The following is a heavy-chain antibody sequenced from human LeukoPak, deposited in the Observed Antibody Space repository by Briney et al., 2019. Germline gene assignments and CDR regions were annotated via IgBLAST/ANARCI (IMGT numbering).Heavy chain of an antibody. D-gene: IGHD5-18*01. CDR2: IIPIFGTA. CDR3: ARGGYSFNWFDP. V-gene: IGHV1-69*13. CDR1: GGTFSSYA. Sequence: SVKVSCKASGGTFSSYAISWVRQAPGQGLEWMGGIIPIFGTANYAQKFQGRVTITADESTSTAYMELSSLRSEDAAVYYCARGGYSFNWFDPWGQGTLVTVSS. J-gene: IGHJ5*02.